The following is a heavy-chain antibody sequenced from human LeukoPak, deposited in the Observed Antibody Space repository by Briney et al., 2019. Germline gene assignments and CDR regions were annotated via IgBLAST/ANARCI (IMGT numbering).Heavy chain of an antibody. Sequence: GGSLRLSCAASGFTFSSYSMTWVRQAPGKGLEWVSYISSSSSTIYYADSVKGRFTISRDNAKNSLYLQMNSLRDEDTAVYYCARAYCGGDCYSYYYGMDVWGQGTTVTVSS. CDR1: GFTFSSYS. J-gene: IGHJ6*02. V-gene: IGHV3-48*02. CDR3: ARAYCGGDCYSYYYGMDV. CDR2: ISSSSSTI. D-gene: IGHD2-21*02.